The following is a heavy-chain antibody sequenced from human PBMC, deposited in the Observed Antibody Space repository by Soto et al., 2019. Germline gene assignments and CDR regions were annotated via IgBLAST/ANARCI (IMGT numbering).Heavy chain of an antibody. CDR2: MNPNSGNT. D-gene: IGHD3-3*01. V-gene: IGHV1-8*01. CDR3: ARNRMYYDFWSGSAWYFDL. CDR1: GYTFTSYD. J-gene: IGHJ2*01. Sequence: QVQLVQSGAEVKKPGASVKVSCKASGYTFTSYDINWVRQATGQGLEWMGWMNPNSGNTGYAQKFQGRVTMTRNTSISTAYMELSSLRSEDTAVYYCARNRMYYDFWSGSAWYFDLWGRSTLVTVSS.